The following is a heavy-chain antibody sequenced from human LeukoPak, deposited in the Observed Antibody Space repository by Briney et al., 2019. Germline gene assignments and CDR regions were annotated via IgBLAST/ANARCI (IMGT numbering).Heavy chain of an antibody. D-gene: IGHD1-26*01. CDR1: GFTFSTSS. CDR3: TKSQVGALAYFDY. J-gene: IGHJ4*02. CDR2: ISRSSRTI. V-gene: IGHV3-48*04. Sequence: GGSLRLSCTASGFTFSTSSMNWVRQAPGKGLEWLSFISRSSRTIYYADSVKGRFTISRVNAKNSLYLQMNSLRVEDTALYYCTKSQVGALAYFDYWGQGTLVTVSS.